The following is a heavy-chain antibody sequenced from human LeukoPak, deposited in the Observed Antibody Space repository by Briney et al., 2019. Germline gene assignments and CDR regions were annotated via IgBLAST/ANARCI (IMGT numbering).Heavy chain of an antibody. V-gene: IGHV3-20*04. CDR3: AGGGFGEAYYYYYYMDV. CDR2: INWNGGST. Sequence: GGSLRLSCAASGFTFDDYGMSWVRQVPGKGLEWVSGINWNGGSTGNADSVKGRFTISRDNAKNSLYLQMNSLRGEDTAVYYCAGGGFGEAYYYYYYMDVWGKGTTVTVSS. J-gene: IGHJ6*03. CDR1: GFTFDDYG. D-gene: IGHD3-10*01.